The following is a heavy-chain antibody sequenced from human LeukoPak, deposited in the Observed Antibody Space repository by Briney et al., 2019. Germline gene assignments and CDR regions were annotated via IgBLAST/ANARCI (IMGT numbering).Heavy chain of an antibody. V-gene: IGHV3-53*01. Sequence: AGGSLRLSCAASGFTVSSNYMSWVRQAPGKGLEWVSVIYSGGSTYYADSVKGRFTISRDNSKNTLYLQMNSLRAEDTAVYHCARDGYYYDSSGYYYYGMDVWGQGATVTVSS. CDR1: GFTVSSNY. CDR2: IYSGGST. CDR3: ARDGYYYDSSGYYYYGMDV. J-gene: IGHJ6*02. D-gene: IGHD3-22*01.